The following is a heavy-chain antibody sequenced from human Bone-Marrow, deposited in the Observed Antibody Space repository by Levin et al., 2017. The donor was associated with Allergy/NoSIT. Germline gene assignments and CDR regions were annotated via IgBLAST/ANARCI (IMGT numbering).Heavy chain of an antibody. CDR2: ISSSAYST. V-gene: IGHV3-23*01. D-gene: IGHD3-22*01. CDR1: GFTLSTFG. CDR3: AKGGYIDS. J-gene: IGHJ4*02. Sequence: GESLKISCAASGFTLSTFGMSWVRQASGRGLEFVSAISSSAYSTYYADSVKGRFTISRDNLKSTVSLQMNSLRAEDTAIYYCAKGGYIDSWGQGTLVTVSS.